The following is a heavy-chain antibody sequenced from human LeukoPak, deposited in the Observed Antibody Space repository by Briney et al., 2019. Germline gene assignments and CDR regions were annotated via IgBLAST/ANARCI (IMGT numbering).Heavy chain of an antibody. V-gene: IGHV1-2*02. CDR3: ARVPLTNCSGGSCYSVDYYYYYMDV. J-gene: IGHJ6*03. D-gene: IGHD2-15*01. Sequence: ASVKVSCKASGYTFTGYYMHWVRQAPGQGLEWMGWTNPNSGGTNYAQKFQGRVTMTRDTSISTAYMELSRLRSDDTAVYYCARVPLTNCSGGSCYSVDYYYYYMDVWGKGTTVTVSS. CDR2: TNPNSGGT. CDR1: GYTFTGYY.